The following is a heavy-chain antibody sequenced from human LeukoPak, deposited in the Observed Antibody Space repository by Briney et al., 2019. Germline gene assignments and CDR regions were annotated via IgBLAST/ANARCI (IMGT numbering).Heavy chain of an antibody. CDR1: VYTFTSYF. Sequence: AASVKVSRKPSVYTFTSYFIHWVRQAPGQGVEGMGIINPSWGSTSYAQRLRGSVTLTRETSPRTLYIAPSSLTSEDTPGCFCSRGYCSGGSCSSIPDPWGQGTLVTVSS. J-gene: IGHJ5*02. CDR2: INPSWGST. D-gene: IGHD2-15*01. V-gene: IGHV1-46*01. CDR3: SRGYCSGGSCSSIPDP.